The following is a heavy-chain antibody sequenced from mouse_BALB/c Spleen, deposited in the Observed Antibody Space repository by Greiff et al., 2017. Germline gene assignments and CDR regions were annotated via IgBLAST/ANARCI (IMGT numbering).Heavy chain of an antibody. Sequence: DVMLVESGGGLVKPGGSLKLSCAASGFTFSDYYMYWVRQTPEKRLEWVATISDGGSYTYYPDSVKGRFTISRDNAKNNLYLQMSSLKSEDTAMYYCARSLHYYGNPWFAYWGQGTLVTVSA. CDR2: ISDGGSYT. V-gene: IGHV5-4*02. CDR1: GFTFSDYY. CDR3: ARSLHYYGNPWFAY. J-gene: IGHJ3*01. D-gene: IGHD1-2*01.